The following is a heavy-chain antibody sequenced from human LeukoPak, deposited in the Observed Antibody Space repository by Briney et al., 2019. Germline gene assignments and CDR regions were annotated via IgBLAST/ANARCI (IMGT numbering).Heavy chain of an antibody. CDR1: GYSFTSYY. V-gene: IGHV1-2*02. CDR2: INPSSGGT. Sequence: ASVKLSCKTSGYSFTSYYIHWVRQAPGQGLEWMAWINPSSGGTEYAQKFQGRVTMTGDTSISTAYMDLSRLRSDDTAVYYCARDRGSSWYVDYWGQGTLVTVSS. J-gene: IGHJ4*02. D-gene: IGHD6-13*01. CDR3: ARDRGSSWYVDY.